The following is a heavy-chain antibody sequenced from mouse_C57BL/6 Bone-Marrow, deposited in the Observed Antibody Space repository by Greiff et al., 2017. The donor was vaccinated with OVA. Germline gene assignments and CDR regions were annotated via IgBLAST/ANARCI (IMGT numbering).Heavy chain of an antibody. D-gene: IGHD4-1*01. CDR3: ARITGTPFAY. CDR1: GFSLTSYG. Sequence: VQLVESGPGLVQPSQCLSITCTVSGFSLTSYGVHWVRQSPGKGLEWLGVIWSGGSTDYNAAFISRLSISKDNSKTQVFFIMNSLQAADTAIYYCARITGTPFAYWGQGTLVTVSA. J-gene: IGHJ3*01. V-gene: IGHV2-2*01. CDR2: IWSGGST.